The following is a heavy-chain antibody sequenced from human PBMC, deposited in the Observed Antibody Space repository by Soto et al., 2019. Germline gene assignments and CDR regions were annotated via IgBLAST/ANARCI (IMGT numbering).Heavy chain of an antibody. D-gene: IGHD1-1*01. CDR1: GFSFSTYN. CDR2: ISGNSNYI. Sequence: EMQLVESGGGLVKPGGSLRLSCAASGFSFSTYNMNWVRQTPGKGLEWLSSISGNSNYIHYADSVKGRFTISRDNAKSSLYLQLNSLRADDDTAAYYCARVPQNCMHCFDVWGQGTTVTVSS. V-gene: IGHV3-21*01. CDR3: ARVPQNCMHCFDV. J-gene: IGHJ6*02.